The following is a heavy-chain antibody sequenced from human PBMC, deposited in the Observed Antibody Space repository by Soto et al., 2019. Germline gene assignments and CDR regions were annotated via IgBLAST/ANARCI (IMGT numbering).Heavy chain of an antibody. V-gene: IGHV3-23*01. CDR2: ISGSGGST. Sequence: EVQLLESGGGLVQPGGSLRLSCAASGFTFSSYAMSWVRQAPGKGLEWVSAISGSGGSTYYADSVKGRFTISRDNSKNTLYLQMNSLRAEDTAVYYCAKDASYGFLEWLLAQPFDYWGQGTLVTVSS. CDR1: GFTFSSYA. CDR3: AKDASYGFLEWLLAQPFDY. D-gene: IGHD3-3*01. J-gene: IGHJ4*02.